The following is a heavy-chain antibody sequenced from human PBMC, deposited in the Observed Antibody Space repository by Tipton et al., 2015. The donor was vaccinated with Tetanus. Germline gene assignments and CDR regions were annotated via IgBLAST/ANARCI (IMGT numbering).Heavy chain of an antibody. CDR1: GFSLSTSGMR. J-gene: IGHJ3*02. Sequence: LVKPTETLTLTCTFSGFSLSTSGMRVSWIRQPPGKALEWLARIDWDDDKFYSTSLKTRLTISKDTSKNQVVLTMTNMDPVDTATYYCARIGDYYDSNDAFDIWGQGTMVTVSS. CDR2: IDWDDDK. CDR3: ARIGDYYDSNDAFDI. V-gene: IGHV2-70*04. D-gene: IGHD3-22*01.